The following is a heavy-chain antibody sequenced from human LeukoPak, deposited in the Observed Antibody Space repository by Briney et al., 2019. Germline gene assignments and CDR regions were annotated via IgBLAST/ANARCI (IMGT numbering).Heavy chain of an antibody. J-gene: IGHJ6*02. CDR3: ARDCSGGSCYYYYGMDV. CDR1: GFTVSSNY. Sequence: GGSLRLSCAASGFTVSSNYMSWVRQAPGKGLEWVSVIYSGGRTHYADSVKGRFTISRDNSKNTLYLQMNSLRAEDTAVYYCARDCSGGSCYYYYGMDVWGQGTTVTVSS. D-gene: IGHD2-15*01. CDR2: IYSGGRT. V-gene: IGHV3-66*01.